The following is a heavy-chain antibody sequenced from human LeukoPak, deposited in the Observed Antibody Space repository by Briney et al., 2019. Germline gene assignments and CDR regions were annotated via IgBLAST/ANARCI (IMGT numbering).Heavy chain of an antibody. CDR3: ARGQIYGDYGC. CDR2: INWNGGRT. CDR1: GFAFSTYA. V-gene: IGHV3-20*04. D-gene: IGHD4-17*01. J-gene: IGHJ4*02. Sequence: GGSLRLSCAASGFAFSTYAMSWVRQAPGKGLEWVSTINWNGGRTGYADSVKGRFTISRDNAKNSLYLQMNSLRAEDTAFYYCARGQIYGDYGCWGQGTLVTVSS.